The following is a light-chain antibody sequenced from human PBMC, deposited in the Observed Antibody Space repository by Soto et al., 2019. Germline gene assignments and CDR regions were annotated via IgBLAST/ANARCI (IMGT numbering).Light chain of an antibody. CDR2: HAS. CDR3: QRSNSYGT. J-gene: IGKJ1*01. V-gene: IGKV1-5*01. Sequence: DIQMTQSPSSLSASVGDRVTITCWASQSIDRWLAWHQQRPGKAPKILIYHASSLETGVPSRFSGSGSGAEFPRLFGSLRPDDFASYYCQRSNSYGTFGQGTNVDIK. CDR1: QSIDRW.